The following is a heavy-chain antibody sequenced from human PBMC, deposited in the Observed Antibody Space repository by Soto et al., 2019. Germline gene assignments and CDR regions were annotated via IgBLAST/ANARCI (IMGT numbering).Heavy chain of an antibody. J-gene: IGHJ6*02. CDR1: DDFISSYY. D-gene: IGHD3-9*01. CDR3: ARADYEILTGSYAMDV. CDR2: VSTNGAT. V-gene: IGHV4-4*07. Sequence: SETLSLTCTVSDDFISSYYWNWIRQPAGKGLEWIGRVSTNGATNYNPSLESRLTMSVDTSKNQFSLKLTSVTAADTAVYFCARADYEILTGSYAMDVWGPGTTVTVSS.